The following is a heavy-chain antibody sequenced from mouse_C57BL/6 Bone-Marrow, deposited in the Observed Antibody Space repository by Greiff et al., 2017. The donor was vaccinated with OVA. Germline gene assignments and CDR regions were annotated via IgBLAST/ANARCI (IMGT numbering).Heavy chain of an antibody. D-gene: IGHD1-1*01. J-gene: IGHJ4*01. V-gene: IGHV1-54*01. CDR3: ARRPTGAMDY. CDR2: INPGSGGT. CDR1: GYAFTNYL. Sequence: QVQLQQSGAELVRPGTSVKVSCKASGYAFTNYLIEWVKQRPGQGLEWIGVINPGSGGTNYNEKFKGKATLTAEKSSSTAYMQLSSLTSEDSAVYFCARRPTGAMDYWGQGTSVTVSS.